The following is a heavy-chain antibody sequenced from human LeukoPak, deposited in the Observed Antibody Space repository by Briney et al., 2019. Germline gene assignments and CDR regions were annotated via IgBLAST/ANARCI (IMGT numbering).Heavy chain of an antibody. CDR1: GGSISSYY. V-gene: IGHV4-59*01. J-gene: IGHJ4*02. Sequence: SETLSLTCAVSGGSISSYYWSWIRQPPGKGLEWIGYIYYSGSTNYNPSLKSRVTISVDASKNQFSLKLSSVTAADTAAYYCARGEKDHSSSWYYWGQGTLVTVSS. CDR3: ARGEKDHSSSWYY. D-gene: IGHD6-13*01. CDR2: IYYSGST.